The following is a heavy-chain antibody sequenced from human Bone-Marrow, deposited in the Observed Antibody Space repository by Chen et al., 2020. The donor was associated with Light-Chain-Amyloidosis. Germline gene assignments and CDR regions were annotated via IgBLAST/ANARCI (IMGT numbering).Heavy chain of an antibody. J-gene: IGHJ5*02. Sequence: QVQLQESGPGLVKPSATLSLTCTVPGGSISPHYWSWMRQSPGQYLEWIGYIYYSGSARYNPCVRGRVTMLVDTSKNQISLKLKSLTAADSAIYYCARDVRDRFMEPGSFAPWGQGTLVIVSS. V-gene: IGHV4-59*11. CDR3: ARDVRDRFMEPGSFAP. CDR1: GGSISPHY. CDR2: IYYSGSA. D-gene: IGHD3-3*01.